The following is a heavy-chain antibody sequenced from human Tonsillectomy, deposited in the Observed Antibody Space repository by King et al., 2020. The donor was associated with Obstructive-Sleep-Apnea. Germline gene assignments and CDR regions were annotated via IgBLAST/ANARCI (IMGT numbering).Heavy chain of an antibody. V-gene: IGHV4-39*07. CDR1: GGSIRSNTYY. D-gene: IGHD3-10*01. CDR2: IYYSGST. CDR3: ARDLNVWFGEFHEPP. Sequence: QLQESGPGLVKPSKTLSLTCTVSGGSIRSNTYYWGWIRQPPGKGLEWSGGIYYSGSTYYNPSLKSRVTISVDTSKNQFSLQLTSVTAADTAVYYCARDLNVWFGEFHEPPWGQGTLVTVSS. J-gene: IGHJ5*02.